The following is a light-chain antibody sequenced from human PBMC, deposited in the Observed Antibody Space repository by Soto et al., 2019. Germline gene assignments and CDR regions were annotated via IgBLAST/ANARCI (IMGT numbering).Light chain of an antibody. CDR2: GAS. CDR1: QSVSSSY. V-gene: IGKV3-20*01. Sequence: EIVFTRCPGTLSFLPVEIATLSCRASQSVSSSYLAWYQQKPGQAPRLLIYGASSRATGIPGRFSGSGSGTDFTLTISRLEPQDFAVYYCHQYGSSSWTFGQGTKVDIK. J-gene: IGKJ1*01. CDR3: HQYGSSSWT.